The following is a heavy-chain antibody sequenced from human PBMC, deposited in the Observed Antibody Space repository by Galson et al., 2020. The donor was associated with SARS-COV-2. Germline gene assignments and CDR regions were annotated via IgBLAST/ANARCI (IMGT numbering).Heavy chain of an antibody. D-gene: IGHD2-21*01. V-gene: IGHV6-1*01. J-gene: IGHJ4*01. CDR2: HSYRTKWSS. CDR1: GDNDHSNSAA. Sequence: SQTLSLTCAISGDNDHSNSAAWHSIRQSPSGGLEWQGRHSYRTKWSSDDAVSLNSRITINPDTPKNQFYLQLNSVTPEYTAVYYCARRGAIGLFTGADFAYWCHGVSVAVS. CDR3: ARRGAIGLFTGADFAY.